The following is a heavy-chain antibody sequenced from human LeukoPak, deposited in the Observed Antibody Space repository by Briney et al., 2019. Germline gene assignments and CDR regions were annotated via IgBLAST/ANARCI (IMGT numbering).Heavy chain of an antibody. CDR2: ISSSSTI. CDR3: ATSTRAFDY. J-gene: IGHJ4*02. Sequence: GGSLRLSCAASGFTFSSYSMNWVRQAPGKGLEWVSYISSSSTIYYADSVKGRFTISRDNAKNSLYLQMNSLRAEDTAVYYCATSTRAFDYWGQGTLVTVSS. CDR1: GFTFSSYS. V-gene: IGHV3-48*04.